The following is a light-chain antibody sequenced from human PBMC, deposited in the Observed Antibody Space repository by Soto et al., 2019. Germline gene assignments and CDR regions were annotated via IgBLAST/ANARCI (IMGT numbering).Light chain of an antibody. CDR2: AAS. J-gene: IGKJ5*01. V-gene: IGKV1-8*01. CDR3: QQYYSYPSIS. CDR1: QGISSY. Sequence: IRMTQSPSSLSASTGDRVTITCRASQGISSYLAWYQQKPGKAPKLLIYAASTLQSGVPSRFSGSGSGTVFTLTIGCLQSEDFATYYCQQYYSYPSISFGQGTRLEIK.